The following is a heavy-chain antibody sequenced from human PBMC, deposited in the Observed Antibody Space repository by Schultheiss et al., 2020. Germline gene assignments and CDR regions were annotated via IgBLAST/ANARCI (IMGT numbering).Heavy chain of an antibody. CDR3: AKDRAVEHYFDN. CDR1: GFTFSSFG. V-gene: IGHV3-30*18. J-gene: IGHJ4*02. CDR2: ISYDGNNE. Sequence: GGSLRLSCAASGFTFSSFGVHWVRQAPGKGLEWVGVISYDGNNEYYADSVRGRFTISRDNSKNTLYLQMNSLRAEDTAVYYCAKDRAVEHYFDNWGQGTLVIVSS.